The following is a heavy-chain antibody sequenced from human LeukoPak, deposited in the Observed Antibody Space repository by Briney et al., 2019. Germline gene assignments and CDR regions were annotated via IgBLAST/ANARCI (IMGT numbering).Heavy chain of an antibody. V-gene: IGHV4-30-4*01. J-gene: IGHJ6*02. CDR3: ARDDRYYYYAMDV. CDR1: GGSISSGDYY. CDR2: VYRSGSS. Sequence: SQTLSLTCTVSGGSISSGDYYWTWIRQPPGKGLEWIGYVYRSGSSYYNPSLKSRVTISIDTSNNQFSLKLSSVTAADTAVYYCARDDRYYYYAMDVWGQGTTVTVSS.